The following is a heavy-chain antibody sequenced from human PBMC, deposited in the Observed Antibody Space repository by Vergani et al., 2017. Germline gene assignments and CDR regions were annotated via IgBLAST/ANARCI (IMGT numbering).Heavy chain of an antibody. CDR3: ARRGSSWSLGFFYLDP. Sequence: QLQLQESGPGLVKPSETLSLTCTVSGGSISSSSYYWGWIRQPPGKGLEWIGSIYYSGSTYYNPSLKSRVTISVDTSKNQFSLKLSSVTAADTAVYYCARRGSSWSLGFFYLDPWGQGTLVTVSS. D-gene: IGHD6-13*01. J-gene: IGHJ5*02. V-gene: IGHV4-39*01. CDR2: IYYSGST. CDR1: GGSISSSSYY.